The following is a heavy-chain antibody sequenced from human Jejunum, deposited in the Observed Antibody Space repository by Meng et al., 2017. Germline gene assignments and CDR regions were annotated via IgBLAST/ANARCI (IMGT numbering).Heavy chain of an antibody. CDR2: ISWDGSNK. V-gene: IGHV3-30*06. CDR1: GFTFSSYG. J-gene: IGHJ4*02. Sequence: GESLKISCAASGFTFSSYGMDWVRQAPGRGLEWVAAISWDGSNKHYANSVKGRFTISRDNPKNTLYLQMNSLSVEDSALYFCARDSLSAFDYWGQGALVTVSS. CDR3: ARDSLSAFDY.